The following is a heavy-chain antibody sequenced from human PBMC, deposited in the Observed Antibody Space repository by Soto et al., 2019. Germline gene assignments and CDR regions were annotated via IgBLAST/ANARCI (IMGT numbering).Heavy chain of an antibody. CDR2: IFSNDEK. D-gene: IGHD3-10*01. CDR1: GFSLSNARMG. CDR3: AQGSELDYYYGMDV. Sequence: SGPTLVNPTETLTLTCTVSGFSLSNARMGVSWIRQPPGKALEWLAHIFSNDEKSYSTSLKSRLTISKDTSKSQVVLTMTNMDPVDTATYYCAQGSELDYYYGMDVWGQGTTVTVSS. V-gene: IGHV2-26*01. J-gene: IGHJ6*02.